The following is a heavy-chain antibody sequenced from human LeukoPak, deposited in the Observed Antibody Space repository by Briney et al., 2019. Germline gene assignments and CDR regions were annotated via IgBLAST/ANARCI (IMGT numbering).Heavy chain of an antibody. J-gene: IGHJ6*04. CDR2: ISGSGGST. CDR3: AKARVYCSSTSCRRNGMDV. V-gene: IGHV3-23*01. D-gene: IGHD2-2*01. CDR1: GFTFSSYA. Sequence: PGGSLRLSCAASGFTFSSYAMSWVRQAPGKGLEWVSAISGSGGSTYYADSVKGRFTISRDNSKNTLYLQMNSLRAEDTAVYYRAKARVYCSSTSCRRNGMDVWGKGTTVTVSS.